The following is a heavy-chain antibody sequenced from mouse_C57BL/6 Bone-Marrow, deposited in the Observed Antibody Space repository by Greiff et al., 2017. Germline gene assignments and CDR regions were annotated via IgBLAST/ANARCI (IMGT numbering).Heavy chain of an antibody. J-gene: IGHJ4*01. V-gene: IGHV2-2*01. Sequence: VKLQESGPGLVQPSQSLSITCTVSGFSLTSYGVHWVRQSPGKGLEWLGVIWSGGSTDYNAAFISRLSISKDNSKSQVFFKMNSLQAADTAIYYCARLDGYYAMDYWGQGTSVTVSS. CDR3: ARLDGYYAMDY. CDR1: GFSLTSYG. CDR2: IWSGGST.